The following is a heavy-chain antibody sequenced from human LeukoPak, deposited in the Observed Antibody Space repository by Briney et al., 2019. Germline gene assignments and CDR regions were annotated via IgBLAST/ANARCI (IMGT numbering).Heavy chain of an antibody. CDR3: ARDPGYYDSSGYFDY. Sequence: SETLSLTCTVSGGSISSYYWSWIRQPPGKGLEWVGYIYYSGSTNYNPSLKSRVTISVDTSKNQFSLKLSSVTAADTAVYYCARDPGYYDSSGYFDYWGQGTLVTVSS. V-gene: IGHV4-59*01. CDR1: GGSISSYY. D-gene: IGHD3-22*01. J-gene: IGHJ4*02. CDR2: IYYSGST.